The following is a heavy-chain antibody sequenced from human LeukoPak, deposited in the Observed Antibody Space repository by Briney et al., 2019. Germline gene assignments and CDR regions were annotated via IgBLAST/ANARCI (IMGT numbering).Heavy chain of an antibody. Sequence: QAGGSLRLSCAASGFTFSSYWMSWVRQAPGKGLEWVANIKQDGSEKYYVDSVKGRFTISRDNAKNSLYLQMNSLRAEDTAVYYCARVRAVAGNIYYFDYWGQGTLVTVSS. CDR3: ARVRAVAGNIYYFDY. CDR2: IKQDGSEK. D-gene: IGHD6-19*01. V-gene: IGHV3-7*03. CDR1: GFTFSSYW. J-gene: IGHJ4*02.